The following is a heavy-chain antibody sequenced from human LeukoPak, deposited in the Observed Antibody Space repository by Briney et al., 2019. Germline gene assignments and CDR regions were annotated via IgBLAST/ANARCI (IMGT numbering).Heavy chain of an antibody. CDR1: GGSFSGYY. V-gene: IGHV4-34*01. J-gene: IGHJ4*02. CDR3: ARGLRIMAAPGYFDY. Sequence: KPSETLSLTCAVYGGSFSGYYWSWIRQPPGKGLEWIGEINHSGSTNYNPSLKSRVTISVDTSKNQFSLKLSSVTAADTAVYYCARGLRIMAAPGYFDYWGQGTLVTVSS. D-gene: IGHD6-6*01. CDR2: INHSGST.